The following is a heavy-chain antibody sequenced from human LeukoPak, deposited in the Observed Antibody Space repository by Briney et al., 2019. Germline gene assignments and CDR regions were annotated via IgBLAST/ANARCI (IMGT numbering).Heavy chain of an antibody. D-gene: IGHD6-19*01. CDR1: GFTVSSNY. CDR3: AREAGSSGWYSTFDY. CDR2: IYSGGST. Sequence: PGGSLRLSCAASGFTVSSNYMSWVRQAPGKGLEWVSVIYSGGSTYYADSVKGRFTISRDNAKNSLYLQMNSLRAEDTAVYYCAREAGSSGWYSTFDYWGQGTLVTVSS. V-gene: IGHV3-53*01. J-gene: IGHJ4*02.